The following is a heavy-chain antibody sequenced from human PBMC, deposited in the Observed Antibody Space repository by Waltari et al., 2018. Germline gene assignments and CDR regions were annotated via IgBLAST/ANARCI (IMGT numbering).Heavy chain of an antibody. CDR3: TRGGSSSWYSLDY. CDR1: GFTFGDYA. CDR2: IRSKAYGGTT. D-gene: IGHD6-13*01. Sequence: EVQLVESGGGLVQPGRSLRISCTASGFTFGDYAMSWVRQAPGKGLEWVGFIRSKAYGGTTEYAASVKGRFTISRDDSKSIAYLQMNSLKTEDTAVYYCTRGGSSSWYSLDYWGQGTLVTVSS. J-gene: IGHJ4*02. V-gene: IGHV3-49*04.